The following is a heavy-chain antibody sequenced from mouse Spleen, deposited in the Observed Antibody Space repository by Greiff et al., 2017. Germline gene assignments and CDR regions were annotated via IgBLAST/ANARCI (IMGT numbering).Heavy chain of an antibody. CDR1: GYTFTDYE. CDR2: IDPETGGT. CDR3: TRGGITTVVAPSY. J-gene: IGHJ3*01. D-gene: IGHD1-1*01. V-gene: IGHV1-15*01. Sequence: QVQLQQSGAELVRPGASVTLSCKASGYTFTDYEMHWVKQTPVHGLEWIGAIDPETGGTAYNQKFTGKAILTADKSSSTAYMELRSLTSEDSAVYYCTRGGITTVVAPSYWGQGTLVTVSA.